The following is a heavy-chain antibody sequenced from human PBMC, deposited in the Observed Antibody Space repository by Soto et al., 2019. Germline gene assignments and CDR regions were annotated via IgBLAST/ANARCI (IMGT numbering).Heavy chain of an antibody. V-gene: IGHV3-7*01. CDR1: GFTFSGYY. Sequence: EVQLVESGGGLVQPGGSLRLSCAASGFTFSGYYMTWVRQSPGRGLEWVGNIKQDGSEKYYVDSLKGRFTISRDNAKKSLYLQMNSLRVEDTAVYYCARGCSDDYFDYWGQGTLVTVSS. CDR2: IKQDGSEK. CDR3: ARGCSDDYFDY. J-gene: IGHJ4*02. D-gene: IGHD2-8*01.